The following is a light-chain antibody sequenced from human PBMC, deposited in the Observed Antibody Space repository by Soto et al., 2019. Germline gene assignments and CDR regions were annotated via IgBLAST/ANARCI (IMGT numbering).Light chain of an antibody. CDR3: QQYYSSPFT. Sequence: DIVMTQSPDSLAVSLGGRATINRKSSRTVLSSSNNKNFLAWYQKKVGQPPRLLIYWASTRDSGVPDRFSGSGSGTDFTLTISSLQAEDVAVYYCQQYYSSPFTFGPGTKVDIK. V-gene: IGKV4-1*01. CDR1: RTVLSSSNNKNF. CDR2: WAS. J-gene: IGKJ3*01.